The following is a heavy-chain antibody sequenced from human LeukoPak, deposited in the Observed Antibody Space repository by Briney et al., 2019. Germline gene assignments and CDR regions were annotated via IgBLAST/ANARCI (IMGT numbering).Heavy chain of an antibody. CDR1: GGSFSGYY. V-gene: IGHV4-34*01. Sequence: SETLSLTCAVYGGSFSGYYWSWIRQPPGKGLEWIGEINHSGSTNYNPSLKSRVTISVDTSKNQVSLKLNSVTAADTAVYYCARALGAFDIWGQGTMVTVSS. J-gene: IGHJ3*02. CDR2: INHSGST. CDR3: ARALGAFDI.